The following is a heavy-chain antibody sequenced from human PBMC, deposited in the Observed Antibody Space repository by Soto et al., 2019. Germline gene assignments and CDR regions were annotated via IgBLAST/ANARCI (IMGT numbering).Heavy chain of an antibody. CDR3: VRSRQMESGNDYGLDV. CDR1: GVSLNTADTR. Sequence: QVQLQESGSGLVKPSQSLSLTYTVSGVSLNTADTRWSWIRQSPGKGLEFIGYYHSGGSTYYDASFRSRVIISADTSNSQFSLKLSSVTVADTAVYFCVRSRQMESGNDYGLDVWGQGTTVTVSS. D-gene: IGHD1-1*01. CDR2: YHSGGST. J-gene: IGHJ6*02. V-gene: IGHV4-30-4*01.